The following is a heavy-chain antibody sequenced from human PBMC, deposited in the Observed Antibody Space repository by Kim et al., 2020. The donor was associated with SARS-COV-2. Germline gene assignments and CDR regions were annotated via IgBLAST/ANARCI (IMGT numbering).Heavy chain of an antibody. J-gene: IGHJ6*02. CDR1: GFNFDDHA. D-gene: IGHD3-10*01. CDR2: ISWNSGSI. Sequence: GGSLRLSCEASGFNFDDHAMHWVRQRPGEGLEWVSSISWNSGSIHYAESIKGRFTISRDNAKQSLYLQMNNLRVDDTALYYCAKDYPVRGGIILLPMDVGRQGPMVAVSS. CDR3: AKDYPVRGGIILLPMDV. V-gene: IGHV3-9*01.